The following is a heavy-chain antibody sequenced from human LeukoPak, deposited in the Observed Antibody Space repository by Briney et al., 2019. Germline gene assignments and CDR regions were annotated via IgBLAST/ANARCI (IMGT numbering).Heavy chain of an antibody. J-gene: IGHJ4*02. CDR1: GFTFSSYW. D-gene: IGHD3-9*01. CDR2: IKQGGSEK. V-gene: IGHV3-7*03. Sequence: GGSLRLSCAASGFTFSSYWMSWVRQAPGKGLEWVANIKQGGSEKYYVDSVKGRLTISRDNAKNSLYLQMNSLRAEDTAVYYCASRLRYFDWPEDYWGQGTLVTVSS. CDR3: ASRLRYFDWPEDY.